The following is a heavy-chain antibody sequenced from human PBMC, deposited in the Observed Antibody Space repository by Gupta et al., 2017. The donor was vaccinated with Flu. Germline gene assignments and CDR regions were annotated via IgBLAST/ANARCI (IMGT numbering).Heavy chain of an antibody. V-gene: IGHV3-21*01. CDR2: ISSSSSYI. CDR3: ARSFCSGGSCYPDAFDI. D-gene: IGHD2-15*01. Sequence: PGKGLEWVSSISSSSSYIYYADSLRGRATISRDNAKNSLCLQMNSLGAEDTAVYYCARSFCSGGSCYPDAFDIWGQGTMVTVSS. J-gene: IGHJ3*02.